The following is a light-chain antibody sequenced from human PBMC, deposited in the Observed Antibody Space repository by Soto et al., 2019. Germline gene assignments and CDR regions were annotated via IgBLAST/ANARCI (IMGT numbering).Light chain of an antibody. J-gene: IGKJ5*01. Sequence: EIVLTQSPGTLSLSPGERATLSCRASQSVSSSYLAWYQQKPGQAPRLLIYGASSRATGIPDRFSGSGSGTDFTLTTSRLEPEDFAVYYCQQYGSPFGQGTRLEIQ. CDR1: QSVSSSY. V-gene: IGKV3-20*01. CDR2: GAS. CDR3: QQYGSP.